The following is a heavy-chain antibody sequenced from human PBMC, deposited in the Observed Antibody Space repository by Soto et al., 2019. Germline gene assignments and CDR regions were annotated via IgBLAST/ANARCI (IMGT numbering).Heavy chain of an antibody. Sequence: SVKVSCKASGGTFSSYAMSWVRQAPGQGLEWMGGIIPIFGTANYAQKFQGRVTITADESTSTAYMELSSLRSEDTAVYYCARDRIAAANAPFDYWGQGTLVTVSS. CDR3: ARDRIAAANAPFDY. V-gene: IGHV1-69*13. CDR1: GGTFSSYA. J-gene: IGHJ4*02. D-gene: IGHD6-13*01. CDR2: IIPIFGTA.